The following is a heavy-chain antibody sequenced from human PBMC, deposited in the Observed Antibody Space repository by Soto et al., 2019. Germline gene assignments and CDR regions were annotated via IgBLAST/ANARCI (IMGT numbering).Heavy chain of an antibody. CDR1: GGSISPINW. D-gene: IGHD3-9*01. CDR2: IYHTGTT. J-gene: IGHJ5*02. Sequence: VQLQESGPRLVKPSGTLSLTCGVSGGSISPINWWSWVRQPPGKGLEWIGDIYHTGTTNYNPSLESRVTLSLDKSKNQFFLQLAAGTPADTAGYSCARTPNIYSRTWIDPSGQGILVTVSS. V-gene: IGHV4-4*02. CDR3: ARTPNIYSRTWIDP.